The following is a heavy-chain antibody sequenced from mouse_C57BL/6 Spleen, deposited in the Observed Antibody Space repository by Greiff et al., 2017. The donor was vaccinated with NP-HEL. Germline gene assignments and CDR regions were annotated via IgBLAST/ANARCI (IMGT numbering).Heavy chain of an antibody. CDR3: ARSELQDAMDY. J-gene: IGHJ4*01. D-gene: IGHD1-1*01. CDR2: INPSNGGT. V-gene: IGHV1-53*01. CDR1: GYTFTSYW. Sequence: VQLQQPGTELVKPGASVKLSCKASGYTFTSYWMHWVKQRPGQGLEWIGNINPSNGGTNYNQKFKGKSTLTVDKSSSTAYMQLSSLTSEDSAVYYCARSELQDAMDYWGQGTSVTVSS.